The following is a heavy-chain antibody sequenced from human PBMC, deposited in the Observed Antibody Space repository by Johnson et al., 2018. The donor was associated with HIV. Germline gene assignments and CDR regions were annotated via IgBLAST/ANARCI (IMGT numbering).Heavy chain of an antibody. V-gene: IGHV3-30*02. CDR1: GSGLSRYG. J-gene: IGHJ3*02. CDR3: AIGRGEFPRHAFDI. D-gene: IGHD3-10*01. CDR2: IRYDGSNT. Sequence: QVHLVESGGGVVQPGGSLRPPCEAPGSGLSRYGMHGVGQAPGKGLEWVAFIRYDGSNTYDADSVRGRFTISRDNSQNTLYLQMNSLRAEDTAVYYCAIGRGEFPRHAFDIWGQGTMVTVSS.